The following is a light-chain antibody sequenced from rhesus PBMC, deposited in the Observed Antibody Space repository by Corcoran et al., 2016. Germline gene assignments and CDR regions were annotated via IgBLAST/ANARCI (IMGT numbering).Light chain of an antibody. CDR1: QSVGSS. V-gene: IGKV3-24*04. CDR2: GAS. Sequence: EIVMTQSPATLSLSPGERATLSCRASQSVGSSLAWYQQKPGQAPRHLIYGASSRAHGISDRFSGSGSGTDFTLTISSLEPEDVAVYYCLQLSNWPRTFGQGTKVEIK. J-gene: IGKJ1*01. CDR3: LQLSNWPRT.